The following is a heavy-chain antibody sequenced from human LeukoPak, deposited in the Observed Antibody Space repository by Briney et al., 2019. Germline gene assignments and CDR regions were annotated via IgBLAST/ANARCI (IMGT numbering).Heavy chain of an antibody. CDR2: TRYDESLK. CDR1: GFTFSHYG. Sequence: PGGSLRLSCAASGFTFSHYGMHWVRQAPGKGLEWVAFTRYDESLKYYAGSVKGRFTISRDNSKNTLYLQMNSLRAEDTAVYYCAKDPPQDIVVVPAATPSLSYYYYMDVWGKGTTVTVSS. V-gene: IGHV3-30*02. CDR3: AKDPPQDIVVVPAATPSLSYYYYMDV. J-gene: IGHJ6*03. D-gene: IGHD2-2*01.